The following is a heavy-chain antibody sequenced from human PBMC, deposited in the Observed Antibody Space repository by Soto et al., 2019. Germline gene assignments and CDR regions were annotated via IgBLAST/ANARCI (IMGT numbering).Heavy chain of an antibody. D-gene: IGHD3-22*01. J-gene: IGHJ4*02. V-gene: IGHV4-4*07. CDR2: IYTSGST. CDR3: ARVAFGSSGWPFDY. CDR1: GGSISSYY. Sequence: QVQLQESGPGLVKPSETLSLTCTVSGGSISSYYWSWIRQPAGKGLEWIGRIYTSGSTNYNPSVMRRVTMSVDTSKNQFSLKLSSVTAADTAVYYCARVAFGSSGWPFDYWGQGTLVTVSS.